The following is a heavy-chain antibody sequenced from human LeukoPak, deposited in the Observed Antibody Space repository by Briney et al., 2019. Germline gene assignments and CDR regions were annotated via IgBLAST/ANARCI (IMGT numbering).Heavy chain of an antibody. V-gene: IGHV1-24*01. J-gene: IGHJ4*02. D-gene: IGHD1-26*01. Sequence: ASVTVSCKVSGYTLTELSMHWVRQAPGKGLEWMGGFDPEDGETIYAQKFQGRVTMTEDTSTDTAYMELSSLRSEDTAVYYCATRRDQWELLYLDYWGQGTLVTVSS. CDR1: GYTLTELS. CDR3: ATRRDQWELLYLDY. CDR2: FDPEDGET.